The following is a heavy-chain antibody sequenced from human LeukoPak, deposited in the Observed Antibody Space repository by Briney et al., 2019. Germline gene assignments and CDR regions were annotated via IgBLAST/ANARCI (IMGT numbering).Heavy chain of an antibody. V-gene: IGHV1-8*03. D-gene: IGHD3-3*01. CDR1: GYTFTSYD. J-gene: IGHJ6*03. CDR3: ARQSNYDFWSGYSPNYYYMDV. Sequence: GASVQVSCKASGYTFTSYDSNWVRQATGQGLEWMGWMNPNSGNTGYAQKFQGRVTITRNTSISTAYMELSSLRSEDTAVYYCARQSNYDFWSGYSPNYYYMDVWGKGTTVTVSS. CDR2: MNPNSGNT.